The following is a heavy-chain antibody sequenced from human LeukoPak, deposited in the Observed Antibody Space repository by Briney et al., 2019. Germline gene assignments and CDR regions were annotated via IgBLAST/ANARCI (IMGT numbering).Heavy chain of an antibody. Sequence: ASVKVSCKASGYTFTGYYMHWVRQAPGQGLEWMGWINPNSGGTNYAQKFQGRVTMTRDTSISTAYMELSRLRSGDTAVYYCARDPQYYYYGMDVWGQGTTVTVSS. J-gene: IGHJ6*02. CDR2: INPNSGGT. CDR3: ARDPQYYYYGMDV. V-gene: IGHV1-2*02. CDR1: GYTFTGYY.